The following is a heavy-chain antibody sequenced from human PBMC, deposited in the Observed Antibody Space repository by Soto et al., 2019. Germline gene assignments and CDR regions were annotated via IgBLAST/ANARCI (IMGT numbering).Heavy chain of an antibody. CDR2: IYYSGST. J-gene: IGHJ4*02. CDR3: ARELPAARGRLLDF. Sequence: PSETLSLTCTVSGGSISSYYWSWIRQPPGKGLEWIGYIYYSGSTNYNPSLKSRVTISVDTSKNQFSLKLSSVTAADTAVYYCARELPAARGRLLDFWGQGILVTVSS. V-gene: IGHV4-59*12. CDR1: GGSISSYY. D-gene: IGHD2-2*01.